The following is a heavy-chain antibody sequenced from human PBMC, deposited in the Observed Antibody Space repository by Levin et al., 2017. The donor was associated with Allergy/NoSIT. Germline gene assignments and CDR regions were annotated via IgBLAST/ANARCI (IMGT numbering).Heavy chain of an antibody. CDR3: ASHLSIIRGYGNYGMDV. CDR1: GFIFNNYA. J-gene: IGHJ6*02. CDR2: IAHDGINK. D-gene: IGHD3-10*01. Sequence: PGGSLRLSCAASGFIFNNYAMHWVRQAPGKGLEWVAVIAHDGINKYYADSVKGRLTISRDDSKSTLYLQMDSLRDEDTAVYHCASHLSIIRGYGNYGMDVWGQGTTVTVS. V-gene: IGHV3-30-3*01.